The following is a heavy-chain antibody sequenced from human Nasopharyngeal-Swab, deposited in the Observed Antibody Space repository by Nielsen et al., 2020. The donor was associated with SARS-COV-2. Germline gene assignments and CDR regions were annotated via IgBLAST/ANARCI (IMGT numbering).Heavy chain of an antibody. Sequence: SETLSLTCSVSGGSIIEADYYWSWIRQHPGKGLECIGYIHYNGKTYYTPSLKSRVNISMDKCKNEFSLKLDHVTAADTAVYYCARREAGVTGGPFDIWGRGTLVTVSS. CDR1: GGSIIEADYY. CDR2: IHYNGKT. V-gene: IGHV4-31*03. D-gene: IGHD3-3*01. J-gene: IGHJ2*01. CDR3: ARREAGVTGGPFDI.